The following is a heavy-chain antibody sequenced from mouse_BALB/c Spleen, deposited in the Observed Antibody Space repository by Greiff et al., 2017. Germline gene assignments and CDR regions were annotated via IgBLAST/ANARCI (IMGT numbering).Heavy chain of an antibody. CDR1: GYTFTSYT. J-gene: IGHJ1*01. Sequence: VQLQQSGAELARPGASVKMSCKASGYTFTSYTMHWVKQRPGQGLEWIGYINPSSGYTNYNQKFKDKATLTADKSSSTAYMQLSSLTSEDSAVYYCAREGITRWYFDVWGAGTTVTVSS. D-gene: IGHD2-4*01. CDR2: INPSSGYT. CDR3: AREGITRWYFDV. V-gene: IGHV1-4*01.